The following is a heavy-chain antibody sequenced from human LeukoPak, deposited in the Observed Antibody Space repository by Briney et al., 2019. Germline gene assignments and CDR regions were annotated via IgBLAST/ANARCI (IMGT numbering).Heavy chain of an antibody. CDR3: AKDAYYYGSGSYPY. V-gene: IGHV3-23*01. CDR2: TSGSGGST. D-gene: IGHD3-10*01. J-gene: IGHJ4*02. Sequence: GGSLRLSCAASGFTFSSYGMSWVRQAPGKGLEWVSATSGSGGSTYYADCVKGRFTISRDNSKNTLYLQMNSLRAQDTAVYYCAKDAYYYGSGSYPYWGQGTMVTVSS. CDR1: GFTFSSYG.